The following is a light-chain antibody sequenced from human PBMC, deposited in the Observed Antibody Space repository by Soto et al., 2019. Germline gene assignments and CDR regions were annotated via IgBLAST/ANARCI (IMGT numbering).Light chain of an antibody. Sequence: QSALTQPASVSGSPGQSITISCTGTSSDVGAYNYVSWYQQHPMKAPKLIIYEVTKRPSGVSARFSGSKSANTASLTISGLQAEDEADYYCNSYTSTNTYVFGTGTKLTVL. V-gene: IGLV2-14*01. CDR1: SSDVGAYNY. CDR3: NSYTSTNTYV. J-gene: IGLJ1*01. CDR2: EVT.